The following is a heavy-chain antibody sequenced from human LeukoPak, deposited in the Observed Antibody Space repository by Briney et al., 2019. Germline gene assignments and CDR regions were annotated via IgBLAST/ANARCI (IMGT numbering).Heavy chain of an antibody. J-gene: IGHJ4*02. V-gene: IGHV3-53*01. D-gene: IGHD3-22*01. CDR3: ARGLYYYDSSGYLYY. CDR2: IYSDGST. CDR1: GFTVSSNY. Sequence: GGSLRLSCAASGFTVSSNYMSWVRQAPGKGLEWVSVIYSDGSTYYADSVKGRFTISRDNSKNTLYLQMHSLRVEDTAVYYCARGLYYYDSSGYLYYWGQGTLVTVSS.